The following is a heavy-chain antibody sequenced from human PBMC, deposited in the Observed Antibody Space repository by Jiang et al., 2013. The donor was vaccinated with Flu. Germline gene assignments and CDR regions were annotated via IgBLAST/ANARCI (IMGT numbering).Heavy chain of an antibody. Sequence: GAEVKKPGASVKVSCKASGYTFTGYYMHWVRQAPGQGLEWMGWINPNSGGTNYAQKFQGRVTMTRDTSISTAYMELSRLRSDDTAVYYCARDRATKWLEVNWFDPWGQGTLVTVSS. J-gene: IGHJ5*02. CDR3: ARDRATKWLEVNWFDP. V-gene: IGHV1-2*02. D-gene: IGHD6-19*01. CDR2: INPNSGGT. CDR1: GYTFTGYY.